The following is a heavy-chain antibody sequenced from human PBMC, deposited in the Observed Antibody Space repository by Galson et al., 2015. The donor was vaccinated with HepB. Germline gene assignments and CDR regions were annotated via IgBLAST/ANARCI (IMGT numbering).Heavy chain of an antibody. Sequence: SVKVSCKASGYTFTGYYIHWVRQVPGQGLEWMGWINPHSGGTNYAQKFQGRVTMTRETSISTAYMELSSLRSDDTAVYYCASAACTYTTSCSPDFPWGQGTLVTVSS. D-gene: IGHD3-16*01. V-gene: IGHV1-2*02. J-gene: IGHJ5*02. CDR2: INPHSGGT. CDR3: ASAACTYTTSCSPDFP. CDR1: GYTFTGYY.